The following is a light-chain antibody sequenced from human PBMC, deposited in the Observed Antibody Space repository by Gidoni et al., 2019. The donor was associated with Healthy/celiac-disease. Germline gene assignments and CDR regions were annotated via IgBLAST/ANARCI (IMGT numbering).Light chain of an antibody. CDR1: QSVSSSY. Sequence: SQSVSSSYLAWYQKTPGQAPRLLIYGASSRATGIPDRFSGSVSGTDFTLTISRLEHEDFAVYYCQQYGSSPQTFGQGTKVEIK. V-gene: IGKV3-20*01. CDR3: QQYGSSPQT. CDR2: GAS. J-gene: IGKJ1*01.